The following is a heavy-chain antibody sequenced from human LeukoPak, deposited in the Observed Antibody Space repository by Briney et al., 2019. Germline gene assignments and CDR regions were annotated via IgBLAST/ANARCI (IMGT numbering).Heavy chain of an antibody. CDR1: GFTFSSYW. J-gene: IGHJ6*02. CDR2: INSDGSST. CDR3: ARDASYSSGWYPTYYYYYGMDV. D-gene: IGHD6-19*01. Sequence: GGSLRLSCAASGFTFSSYWMHWVRQAPGKGLVWVSRINSDGSSTSYADSVKGRFTISRDNAKNTLYLQMNSLRAEDTAVYYCARDASYSSGWYPTYYYYYGMDVWGQGTTVTASS. V-gene: IGHV3-74*01.